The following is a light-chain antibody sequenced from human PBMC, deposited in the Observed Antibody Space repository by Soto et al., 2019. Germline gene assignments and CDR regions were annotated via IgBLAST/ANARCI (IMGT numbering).Light chain of an antibody. J-gene: IGLJ2*01. CDR1: TGAVTSGHY. Sequence: QAVVTQEPSLTVSPGGTVTLTRGSSTGAVTSGHYVYWLQQKPGQAPKTLIYETSHKYPWTPARFSGSLLGDKAAMTLSGALPEDEAEYYCSSYTSSSTVVFGGGTKLTVL. CDR3: SSYTSSSTVV. V-gene: IGLV7-46*01. CDR2: ETS.